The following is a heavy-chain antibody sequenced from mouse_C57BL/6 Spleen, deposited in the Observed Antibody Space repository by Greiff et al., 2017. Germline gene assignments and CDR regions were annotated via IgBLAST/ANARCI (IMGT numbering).Heavy chain of an antibody. CDR3: ARGGFGSSSHFGY. J-gene: IGHJ2*01. Sequence: QVQLQQSGAELVRPGASVKMSCKASGYTFTSYTMHWVKQRPGQGLEWIGYINHGSGYTKYNQKVKDKATLTTDKSSSTAYMQLSSLTSEDTAIYYCARGGFGSSSHFGYWGQGTTLTVDS. D-gene: IGHD1-1*01. CDR2: INHGSGYT. CDR1: GYTFTSYT. V-gene: IGHV1-4*01.